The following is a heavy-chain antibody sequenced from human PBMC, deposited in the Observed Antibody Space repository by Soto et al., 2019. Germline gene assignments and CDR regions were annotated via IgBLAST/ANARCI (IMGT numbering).Heavy chain of an antibody. V-gene: IGHV1-69*02. Sequence: GASVKVSCKASGGTFSSYTISCVRQAPGQGLEWMGRIIPILGIANYAQKFQGRVTITADKSTSTAYMELSSLRSEDTAVYYCASLTYYYGSGTPLEDAFDIWGQGTMVTVS. CDR3: ASLTYYYGSGTPLEDAFDI. CDR2: IIPILGIA. D-gene: IGHD3-10*01. CDR1: GGTFSSYT. J-gene: IGHJ3*02.